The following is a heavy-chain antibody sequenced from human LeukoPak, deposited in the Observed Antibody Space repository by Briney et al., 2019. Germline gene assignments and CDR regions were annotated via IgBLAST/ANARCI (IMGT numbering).Heavy chain of an antibody. V-gene: IGHV4-39*07. J-gene: IGHJ4*02. CDR3: ARDDVSMSKLDS. CDR1: GGSISSDSYY. Sequence: SETLSLTCTVSGGSISSDSYYWVWIRQPPGKGLEWIGSIYYSGNTYYTPSLKSRVTISVDTSKYQISLKVSSVTAADTAVYYCARDDVSMSKLDSWGQGTLVTVSS. CDR2: IYYSGNT. D-gene: IGHD5/OR15-5a*01.